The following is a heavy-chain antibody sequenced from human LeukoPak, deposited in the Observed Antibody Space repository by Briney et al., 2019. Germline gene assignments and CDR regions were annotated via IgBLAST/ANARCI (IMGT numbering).Heavy chain of an antibody. Sequence: SETLSLTCTVSGGSISSGSYFWTWIRQPAGKGLEWIGRINTSGSTNYNPSLKSRVTMSVDTSKNQFSLKLSSVTAADTAVFYCAREGYTSSWYSGYYYFDYWGQGTLVTVSS. CDR3: AREGYTSSWYSGYYYFDY. J-gene: IGHJ4*02. CDR1: GGSISSGSYF. V-gene: IGHV4-61*02. D-gene: IGHD6-13*01. CDR2: INTSGST.